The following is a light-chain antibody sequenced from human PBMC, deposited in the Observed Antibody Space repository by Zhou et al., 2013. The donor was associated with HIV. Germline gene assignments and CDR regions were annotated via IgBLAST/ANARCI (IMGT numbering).Light chain of an antibody. CDR3: QQFNSYPQLT. J-gene: IGKJ4*01. CDR2: QAS. V-gene: IGKV1-5*03. CDR1: QNISSW. Sequence: DIQMTQSPSTLSASLGDRVTVTCRASQNISSWLAWYQQKPGKPPKLLIYQASTLQSGVPSRFSGSGSGTEFTLTITSLQPDDFATYYCQQFNSYPQLTFGGGTKVEIK.